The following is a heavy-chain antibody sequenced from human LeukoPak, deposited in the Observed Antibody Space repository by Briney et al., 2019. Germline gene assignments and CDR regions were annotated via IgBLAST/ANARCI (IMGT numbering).Heavy chain of an antibody. V-gene: IGHV4-39*01. D-gene: IGHD3-3*01. J-gene: IGHJ4*02. Sequence: PSETLSLTCTVSGGSISSSSYYWGWLRQPPGKGLEWIGSIYYSGSTYYNPSLKSRVTISVDTSKNQFSLKLSSVTAADTAVYCCARPAGDFWSGYYPYYFDYWGQGTLVTVSS. CDR1: GGSISSSSYY. CDR2: IYYSGST. CDR3: ARPAGDFWSGYYPYYFDY.